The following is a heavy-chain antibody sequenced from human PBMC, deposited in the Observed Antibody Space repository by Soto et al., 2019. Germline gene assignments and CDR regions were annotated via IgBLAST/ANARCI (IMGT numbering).Heavy chain of an antibody. V-gene: IGHV3-7*01. CDR2: IKQDGSEK. CDR1: GFTFSSYW. Sequence: ESGGGLVQPGGSLRLSCAASGFTFSSYWMSWVRQAPGKGLEWVANIKQDGSEKYYVDSVKGRFTISRDNAKNSLYLQMNSLRAEDTAVYYCARDLWAVLRYFDWTNYYYYGMDVWGQGTTVTVSS. D-gene: IGHD3-9*01. CDR3: ARDLWAVLRYFDWTNYYYYGMDV. J-gene: IGHJ6*02.